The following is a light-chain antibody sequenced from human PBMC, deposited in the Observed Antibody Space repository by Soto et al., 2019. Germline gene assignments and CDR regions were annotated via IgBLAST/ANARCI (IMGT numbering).Light chain of an antibody. CDR3: QQYETYLT. CDR2: DAS. J-gene: IGKJ1*01. Sequence: DIQMTQSPSTLSASVGDRVTITCRASQSISSWLAWYQQKPGKAPNLLIYDASNLDSGVPSRFSGSGSGTEFTLTIISLQPDVFATYYCQQYETYLTFGQGTKVAVK. V-gene: IGKV1-5*01. CDR1: QSISSW.